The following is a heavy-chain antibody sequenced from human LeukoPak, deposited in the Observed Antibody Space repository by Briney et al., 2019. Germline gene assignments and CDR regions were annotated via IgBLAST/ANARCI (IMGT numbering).Heavy chain of an antibody. CDR3: AREGSDCSGGSCYSVYYFDY. J-gene: IGHJ4*02. CDR1: GYTFTSYG. Sequence: EASVKVSCKASGYTFTSYGISWVRQAPGQGLEWMGWISAYNGNTNYAQKLQGRVTMTTDTSTSTAYMELRSLRSDDPAVYYCAREGSDCSGGSCYSVYYFDYWGQGTLVTVSS. CDR2: ISAYNGNT. V-gene: IGHV1-18*01. D-gene: IGHD2-15*01.